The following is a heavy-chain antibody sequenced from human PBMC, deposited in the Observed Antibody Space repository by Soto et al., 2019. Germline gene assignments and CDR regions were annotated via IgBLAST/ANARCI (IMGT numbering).Heavy chain of an antibody. Sequence: EVELLESGGGLVQPGGSLRLSCKASGFMFNNSAMTWVRQAPGQGLQWVASVSDNGGSRGGTDYADSVKGRFTISRDNSKNTLYLQLDSLTGADTAVYYCARAKAVVIAALDIWGQGTMVTVSS. CDR1: GFMFNNSA. CDR3: ARAKAVVIAALDI. V-gene: IGHV3-23*01. D-gene: IGHD2-21*01. J-gene: IGHJ3*02. CDR2: VSDNGGSRGGT.